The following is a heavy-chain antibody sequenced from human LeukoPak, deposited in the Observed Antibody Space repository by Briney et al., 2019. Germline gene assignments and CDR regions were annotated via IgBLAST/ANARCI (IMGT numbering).Heavy chain of an antibody. CDR1: GGSISSSNW. V-gene: IGHV4-4*02. D-gene: IGHD6-13*01. J-gene: IGHJ4*02. Sequence: PSGTLSLTCAVSGGSISSSNWWSWVRQPPGKGLEWIGEIYHSGSTNYNPSLKSRVTISVDKSKNQFSLKLSSVTPADTAVYYCARQVYSSSWSYYFDYWGRGILVTVSS. CDR2: IYHSGST. CDR3: ARQVYSSSWSYYFDY.